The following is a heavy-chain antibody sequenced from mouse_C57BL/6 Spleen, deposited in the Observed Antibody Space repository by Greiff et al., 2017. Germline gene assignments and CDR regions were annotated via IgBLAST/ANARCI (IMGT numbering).Heavy chain of an antibody. J-gene: IGHJ2*01. CDR1: GYSFTGYY. V-gene: IGHV1-42*01. CDR2: INPSTGGT. CDR3: ARGSDYDYDEGDY. D-gene: IGHD2-4*01. Sequence: VQLKQSGPELVKPGASVKISCKASGYSFTGYYMNWVKQSPEKSLEWIGEINPSTGGTTYNQKFKAKATLTVDKSSSTAYMQLKSLTSEDSAVYYCARGSDYDYDEGDYWGQGTTLTVSS.